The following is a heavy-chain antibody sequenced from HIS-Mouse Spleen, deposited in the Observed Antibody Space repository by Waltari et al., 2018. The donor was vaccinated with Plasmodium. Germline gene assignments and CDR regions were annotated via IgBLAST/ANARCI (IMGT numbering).Heavy chain of an antibody. CDR2: TNPNSGGQ. CDR3: ARDLAAAGHFDY. D-gene: IGHD6-13*01. V-gene: IGHV1-2*02. J-gene: IGHJ4*02. Sequence: QVQLVQSGAEVKKPGASVKVSCKASGYTFTGYYMHWVRKAPGQGLEGMGWTNPNSGGQNYAQKVQGRVTMTRDTSISTAYMELSRLRSDDTAVYYCARDLAAAGHFDYWGQGTLVTVSS. CDR1: GYTFTGYY.